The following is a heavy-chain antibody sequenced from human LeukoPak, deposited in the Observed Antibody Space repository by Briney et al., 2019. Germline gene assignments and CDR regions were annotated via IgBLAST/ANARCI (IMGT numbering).Heavy chain of an antibody. CDR1: GYTFTGYY. J-gene: IGHJ6*02. CDR2: IIPILGIA. D-gene: IGHD3-10*01. Sequence: ASVKVSCKASGYTFTGYYMHWVRQAPGQGLEWMGRIIPILGIANYAQKFQGRVTITADKSTSTAYMELSSLRSEDTAVYYCARVYYYGSGRDYYYGMDVWGQGTTVTVSS. V-gene: IGHV1-69*04. CDR3: ARVYYYGSGRDYYYGMDV.